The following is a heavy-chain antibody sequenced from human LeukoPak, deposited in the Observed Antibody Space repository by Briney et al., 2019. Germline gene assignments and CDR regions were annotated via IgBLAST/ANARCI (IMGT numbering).Heavy chain of an antibody. V-gene: IGHV4-61*02. J-gene: IGHJ4*02. CDR1: GGSTSSGSYY. CDR3: AATGTSPFDY. D-gene: IGHD1-1*01. CDR2: IYTSGST. Sequence: SQTLSLACTVSGGSTSSGSYYWSWIRQPAGKGLEWIGRIYTSGSTNYNPSLKSRVTISVDASKNQFSLKLSSVTAADTAVYYCAATGTSPFDYWGQGTLVTVSS.